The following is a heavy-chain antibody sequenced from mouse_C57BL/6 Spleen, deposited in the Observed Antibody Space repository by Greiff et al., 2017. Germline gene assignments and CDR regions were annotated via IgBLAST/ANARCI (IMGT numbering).Heavy chain of an antibody. CDR1: GYSFTGYF. V-gene: IGHV1-20*01. J-gene: IGHJ2*01. Sequence: VQLQQSGPELVKPGDSVKISCKASGYSFTGYFMNWVMQSHGKSLEWIGRINPYNGDTFYNQKFKGKATLTVDKSSSTAHMELRSLTSEDSAVYYCARSHYDGYYFDYWGQGTTLTVSS. CDR2: INPYNGDT. D-gene: IGHD2-3*01. CDR3: ARSHYDGYYFDY.